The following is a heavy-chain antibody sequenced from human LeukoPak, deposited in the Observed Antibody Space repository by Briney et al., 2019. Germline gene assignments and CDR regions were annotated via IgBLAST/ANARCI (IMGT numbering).Heavy chain of an antibody. CDR2: ISSSDTTI. D-gene: IGHD3-16*02. J-gene: IGHJ4*02. CDR1: GFTFSSYE. Sequence: PGGSLRLSCAASGFTFSSYEMNWVRQAPGKGLEWVSYISSSDTTIYYADSVKGRFTISRDNAKNSLYLQMNSLRDEDTAKYYCAKTVSGSYSYQGGDYWGQGTLVTVSS. V-gene: IGHV3-48*03. CDR3: AKTVSGSYSYQGGDY.